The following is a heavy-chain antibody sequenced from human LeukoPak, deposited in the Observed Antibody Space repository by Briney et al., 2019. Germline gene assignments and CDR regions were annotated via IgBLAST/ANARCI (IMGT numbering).Heavy chain of an antibody. CDR3: ARVHYYGSGSQLRLGELSSFDY. CDR2: IIPILGIA. V-gene: IGHV1-69*04. CDR1: GGTFSSYA. D-gene: IGHD3-16*02. Sequence: ASVKVSCKASGGTFSSYAISWVRQAPGQGLEWMGRIIPILGIANYAQKFQGRVTITADKSTSTAYMELSSLRSEDTAVYYCARVHYYGSGSQLRLGELSSFDYWGQGTLVTVSS. J-gene: IGHJ4*02.